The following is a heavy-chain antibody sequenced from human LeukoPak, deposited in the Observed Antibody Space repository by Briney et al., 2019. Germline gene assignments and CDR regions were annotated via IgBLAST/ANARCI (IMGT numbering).Heavy chain of an antibody. CDR2: IFHSGNS. V-gene: IGHV4-38-2*01. Sequence: SETLSLTCAVSRYSISSGSYWDWIRQSPGKGLEWVGSIFHSGNSYYNPSLNIGLTMSVETPKNQFSLTLTSVTAPHTPRYYCASVTYVDEMLYQYFDYWGQGILVTVSS. CDR3: ASVTYVDEMLYQYFDY. D-gene: IGHD4-17*01. CDR1: RYSISSGSY. J-gene: IGHJ4*02.